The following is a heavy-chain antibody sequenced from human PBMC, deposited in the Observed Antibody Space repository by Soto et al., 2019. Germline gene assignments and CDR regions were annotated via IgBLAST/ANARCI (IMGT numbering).Heavy chain of an antibody. D-gene: IGHD5-18*01. J-gene: IGHJ6*04. CDR3: ARSPTWLQPRVGMDV. Sequence: PGESLKISCKGSGYSFTSYWIGWVRQMPGKGLEWMGIIYPGDSDTRYSPSFQGQVTISADKSISTAYLQWSSLKASDTAMYYYARSPTWLQPRVGMDVWGEGTRVTVSS. CDR2: IYPGDSDT. CDR1: GYSFTSYW. V-gene: IGHV5-51*01.